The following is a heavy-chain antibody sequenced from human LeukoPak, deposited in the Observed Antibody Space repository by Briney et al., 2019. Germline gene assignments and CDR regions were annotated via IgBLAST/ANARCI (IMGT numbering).Heavy chain of an antibody. V-gene: IGHV4-59*01. CDR2: IYYSGST. D-gene: IGHD3-22*01. J-gene: IGHJ4*02. Sequence: PSETLSLTCTVSGGSISSYYWSWIRQPPGKGLEWIGYIYYSGSTNYNPSLKSRVTTSVDTSKNQFSLKLSSVTAADTAVYYCARVDYDSSGYYYVVVYWGQGTLVTVSS. CDR1: GGSISSYY. CDR3: ARVDYDSSGYYYVVVY.